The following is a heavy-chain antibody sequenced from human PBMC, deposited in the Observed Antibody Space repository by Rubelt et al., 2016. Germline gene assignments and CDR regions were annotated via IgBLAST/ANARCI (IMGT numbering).Heavy chain of an antibody. CDR1: GGSISGYY. CDR3: AGVDYGDYEDYYYYYGMDV. D-gene: IGHD4-17*01. V-gene: IGHV4-4*08. J-gene: IGHJ6*02. Sequence: QVLLQASGPGLVKPSETLSLTCTVPGGSISGYYWSWIRQPPGKGLERLWYMYISGRTSNNPSLKSRVTMSLATSKNQFPLRRSSWPAADAAEYYCAGVDYGDYEDYYYYYGMDVWGQGTTVTVSS. CDR2: MYISGRT.